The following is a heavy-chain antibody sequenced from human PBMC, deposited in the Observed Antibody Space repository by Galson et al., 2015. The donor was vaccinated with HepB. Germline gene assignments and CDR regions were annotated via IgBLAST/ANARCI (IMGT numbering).Heavy chain of an antibody. CDR2: IIPIFGTA. V-gene: IGHV1-69*13. Sequence: SVKVSCKASGGTFSSYAISWVRQAPGQGLEWMGGIIPIFGTANYAQKFQGRVTITADESTSTAYMELSSLRSEDTAVYYCAREAYYYDSSGYYRAEAAGYFDYWGQGTLVTVSS. CDR1: GGTFSSYA. D-gene: IGHD3-22*01. CDR3: AREAYYYDSSGYYRAEAAGYFDY. J-gene: IGHJ4*02.